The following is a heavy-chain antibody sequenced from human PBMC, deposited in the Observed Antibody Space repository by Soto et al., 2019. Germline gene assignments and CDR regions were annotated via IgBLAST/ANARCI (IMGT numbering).Heavy chain of an antibody. D-gene: IGHD4-17*01. V-gene: IGHV3-66*01. J-gene: IGHJ4*02. CDR1: GFTVSSNH. Sequence: GSLRLSCAASGFTVSSNHMSWVRQAPGKGLEWVSVIYSGGSTYYADSVKGRFTISRDNSKNTLYLQMDSLRAEDTAVYYCARSGPYGDYDYWGQGTLVTVSS. CDR3: ARSGPYGDYDY. CDR2: IYSGGST.